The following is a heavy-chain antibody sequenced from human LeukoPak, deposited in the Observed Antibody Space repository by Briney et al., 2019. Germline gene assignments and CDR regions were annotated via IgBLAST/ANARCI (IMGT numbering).Heavy chain of an antibody. CDR2: IIPIFGTA. J-gene: IGHJ1*01. CDR3: ARDQDYDFGSDSEYFQH. V-gene: IGHV1-69*01. D-gene: IGHD3-3*01. CDR1: GGTFSSYA. Sequence: ASVKVSCKASGGTFSSYAISWVRQAPGQGLEWMGGIIPIFGTANYAQKFQGRVTITADESTSTAYMELSSLRSEDTAVYYCARDQDYDFGSDSEYFQHWGQGTLVTVSS.